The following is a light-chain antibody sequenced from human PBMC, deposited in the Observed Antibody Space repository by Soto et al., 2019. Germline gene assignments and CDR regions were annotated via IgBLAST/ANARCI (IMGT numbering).Light chain of an antibody. CDR2: EVS. Sequence: QSVLTQPPSASGSFGQSVTISCTGTSSDVGGYNYVSWYQQHPGKAPKLMIYEVSERPSGVPDRFSGSKSGNTASLTVSGLQADDEADYYCSSYSCTHSHYVFLPVTKLTVL. CDR1: SSDVGGYNY. V-gene: IGLV2-8*01. J-gene: IGLJ1*01. CDR3: SSYSCTHSHYV.